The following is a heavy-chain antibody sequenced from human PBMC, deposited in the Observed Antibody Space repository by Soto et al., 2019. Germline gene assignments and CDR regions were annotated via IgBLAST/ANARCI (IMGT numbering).Heavy chain of an antibody. CDR3: ARAQVMVYFDY. CDR2: IYHSGST. J-gene: IGHJ4*02. V-gene: IGHV4-30-2*01. CDR1: GGSISSGGYS. Sequence: PSETLSLTCAVPGGSISSGGYSWSWIRQPPGKGLEWIGYIYHSGSTYYNPSLKSRVTISVDRSKNQFSLKLSSVTAADTAVYYWARAQVMVYFDYWGQGTLVTVSS. D-gene: IGHD2-8*01.